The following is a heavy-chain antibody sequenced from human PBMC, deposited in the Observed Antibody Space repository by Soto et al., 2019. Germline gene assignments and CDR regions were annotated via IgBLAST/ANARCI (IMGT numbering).Heavy chain of an antibody. Sequence: EVQLVESGGGLVQPGRSLRLSCAASGFTFDDYAMHWVRQAPGKGLEWVSGISWNSGSIGYADSVEGRFTISSDNAKNSLYLERNSRREEDKALYYCANGGYGSESGEYWFDPWGEGTLVTVAA. D-gene: IGHD6-25*01. CDR1: GFTFDDYA. J-gene: IGHJ5*02. CDR3: ANGGYGSESGEYWFDP. CDR2: ISWNSGSI. V-gene: IGHV3-9*01.